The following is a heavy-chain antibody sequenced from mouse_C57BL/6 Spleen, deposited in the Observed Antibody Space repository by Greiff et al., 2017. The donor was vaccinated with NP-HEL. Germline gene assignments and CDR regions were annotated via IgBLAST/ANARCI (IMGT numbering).Heavy chain of an antibody. Sequence: QVQLQQPGAELVKPGASVKLSCKASGYTFTSYWMQWVKQRPGQGLEWIGEIDPSDSYTNYNHKFKGKATLTVETSSSTAYMQLSSLTSEDSAVYYCARVGNYYFDYWGQGTTLTVSS. J-gene: IGHJ2*01. V-gene: IGHV1-50*01. D-gene: IGHD2-1*01. CDR1: GYTFTSYW. CDR2: IDPSDSYT. CDR3: ARVGNYYFDY.